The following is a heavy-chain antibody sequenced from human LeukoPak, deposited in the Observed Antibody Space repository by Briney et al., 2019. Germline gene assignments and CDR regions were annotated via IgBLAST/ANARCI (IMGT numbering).Heavy chain of an antibody. J-gene: IGHJ4*02. CDR2: IGVFNGNR. D-gene: IGHD6-13*01. Sequence: ASVKVSCKTSGYTFSRYGFSWVRQAPGQGLEWIGWIGVFNGNRNYAKSVQGRITLTADTSTNTTYMELRSLTSDDTAVYYCARSTYSSSCNYWGQGTLVTVTS. V-gene: IGHV1-18*01. CDR1: GYTFSRYG. CDR3: ARSTYSSSCNY.